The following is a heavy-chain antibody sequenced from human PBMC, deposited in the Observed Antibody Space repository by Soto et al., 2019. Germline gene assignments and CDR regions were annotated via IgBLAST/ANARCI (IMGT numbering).Heavy chain of an antibody. CDR3: AKGRGGYKRFDS. D-gene: IGHD5-12*01. J-gene: IGHJ4*02. Sequence: GGSLRLSCAASGFTFSNYAMSWVRQAPGKGLEWVSTISGSGGDTYYADSVKGRFTISRDNSKKTLYLQMNSLRVEDTAVYYCAKGRGGYKRFDSWGQGAPVTVSS. CDR2: ISGSGGDT. CDR1: GFTFSNYA. V-gene: IGHV3-23*01.